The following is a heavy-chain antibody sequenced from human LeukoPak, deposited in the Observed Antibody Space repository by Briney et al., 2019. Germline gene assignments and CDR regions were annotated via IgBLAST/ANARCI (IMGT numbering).Heavy chain of an antibody. CDR2: ISGSGGST. CDR3: AKAVPGIALDY. V-gene: IGHV3-23*01. CDR1: GFTFSSHA. D-gene: IGHD6-13*01. Sequence: PGGSLRLSCAASGFTFSSHAMSWVRQAPGKGLEWVSAISGSGGSTYYADSVKGRFTISRDDSKNTLFLQMNSLTVEDTAVYYCAKAVPGIALDYWGQGTLVTVSS. J-gene: IGHJ4*02.